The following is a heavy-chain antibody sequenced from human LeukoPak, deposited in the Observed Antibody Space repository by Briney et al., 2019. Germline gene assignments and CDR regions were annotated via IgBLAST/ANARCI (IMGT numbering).Heavy chain of an antibody. D-gene: IGHD3-16*02. CDR3: AKDMKDYVWGSYRYGGLDY. CDR2: ISWDGGST. J-gene: IGHJ4*02. V-gene: IGHV3-43D*03. CDR1: GFTFSSYD. Sequence: GGSLRLSCAASGFTFSSYDMSWVRQAPGKGLEWVSLISWDGGSTYYADSVKGRFTISRDNSKNSLYLQMNSLRAEDTALYYCAKDMKDYVWGSYRYGGLDYWGQGTLVTASS.